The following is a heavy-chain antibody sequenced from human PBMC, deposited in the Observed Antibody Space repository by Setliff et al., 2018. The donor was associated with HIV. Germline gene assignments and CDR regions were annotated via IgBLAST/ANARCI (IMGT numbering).Heavy chain of an antibody. V-gene: IGHV4-39*01. D-gene: IGHD3-3*01. CDR1: GGSISSSGPGYY. J-gene: IGHJ4*02. CDR3: ARTQPDTIFGVVTFDF. CDR2: VYYSGRT. Sequence: PSETLSLTCTVSGGSISSSGPGYYWGWVRQPPGGGLEWIGSVYYSGRTYYNPSLRSRVTISVDTSKNQLSLRLTTMTAADTAVYYCARTQPDTIFGVVTFDFWGQGQMVTVSS.